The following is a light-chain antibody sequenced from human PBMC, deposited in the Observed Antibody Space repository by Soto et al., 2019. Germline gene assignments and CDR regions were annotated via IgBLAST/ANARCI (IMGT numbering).Light chain of an antibody. Sequence: DVVMTQSPLSLPVTLGQPASISCKSSQSPVYSDGITYLNWFQQRPGQSPRRLIYQVSNRDSGVPERFSGSGSGTDFTLKITRVEAEDVGFYYCMQGAHWPWTFGQGTKVQIK. V-gene: IGKV2-30*01. CDR3: MQGAHWPWT. CDR2: QVS. CDR1: QSPVYSDGITY. J-gene: IGKJ1*01.